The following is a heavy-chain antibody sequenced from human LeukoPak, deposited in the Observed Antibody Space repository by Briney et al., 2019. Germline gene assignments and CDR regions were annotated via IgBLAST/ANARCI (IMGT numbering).Heavy chain of an antibody. CDR2: INSDGSST. D-gene: IGHD5-18*01. J-gene: IGHJ4*02. CDR1: GFTFSSYW. CDR3: ARDKTRGLGYSYSKSGNYLDY. V-gene: IGHV3-74*01. Sequence: AGGSLRLSCAASGFTFSSYWMHWVRQAPGKGLVWVSRINSDGSSTTYADSVKGRFTISRDNAKNSLYLQMNSLRAEDTAVYSCARDKTRGLGYSYSKSGNYLDYWGQGTLVTVSS.